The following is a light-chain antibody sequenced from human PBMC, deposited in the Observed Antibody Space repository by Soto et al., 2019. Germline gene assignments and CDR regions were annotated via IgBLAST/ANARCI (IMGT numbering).Light chain of an antibody. Sequence: EIILTQSPASLSVSPGERATLSCRASQSVNNNLAWYQQKPGQAPKLLIYGASTRATGIPGRFSGSGSGTEFTLTITSLQSEDFSVYFCQQYNNLPPDTFGQWTKLEIK. CDR1: QSVNNN. CDR3: QQYNNLPPDT. V-gene: IGKV3-15*01. J-gene: IGKJ2*01. CDR2: GAS.